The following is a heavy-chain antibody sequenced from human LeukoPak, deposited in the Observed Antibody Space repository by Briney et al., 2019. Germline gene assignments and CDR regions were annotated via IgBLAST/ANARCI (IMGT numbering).Heavy chain of an antibody. CDR1: GGSFSGYY. Sequence: SETLSLTCAVYGGSFSGYYWSWIRQPPGKGLEWIGEINHSGSTNYNPSFKSRVTISVDTSKNQFSLKLSSVTAADTAVYYCARGRGYCSGGSCYWGWFNWFDPWGQGTLVTVSS. CDR2: INHSGST. V-gene: IGHV4-34*01. D-gene: IGHD2-15*01. J-gene: IGHJ5*02. CDR3: ARGRGYCSGGSCYWGWFNWFDP.